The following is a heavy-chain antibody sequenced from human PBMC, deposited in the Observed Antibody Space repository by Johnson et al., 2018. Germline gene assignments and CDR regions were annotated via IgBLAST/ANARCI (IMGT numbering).Heavy chain of an antibody. V-gene: IGHV3-30*18. CDR3: AKDRAGYYDSSGYYNAEYFRH. J-gene: IGHJ1*01. Sequence: LVQSGGGVVQPGRSLRLSCAASGLTFSSYGMHRVRQAPGKGLEWVAVISYAGSKKYYADSVKGRFTISRDNSKSPPKLQMNSQKAEDPAVYYCAKDRAGYYDSSGYYNAEYFRHWGQGTLVTVSS. D-gene: IGHD3-22*01. CDR1: GLTFSSYG. CDR2: ISYAGSKK.